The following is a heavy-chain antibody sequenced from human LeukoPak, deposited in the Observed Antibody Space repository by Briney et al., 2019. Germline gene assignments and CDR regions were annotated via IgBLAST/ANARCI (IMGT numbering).Heavy chain of an antibody. J-gene: IGHJ4*02. CDR3: AREVMDSLCFDY. D-gene: IGHD2-2*03. CDR1: GYTFTTYY. Sequence: ASVKVSCKASGYTFTTYYMHWVRQAPGQGLEWMGIINPSGGDTSYAQKFQARLTMTRDTSTNTVYMELTSLRAEDTAVYYCAREVMDSLCFDYWGQGTLVTVSS. CDR2: INPSGGDT. V-gene: IGHV1-46*01.